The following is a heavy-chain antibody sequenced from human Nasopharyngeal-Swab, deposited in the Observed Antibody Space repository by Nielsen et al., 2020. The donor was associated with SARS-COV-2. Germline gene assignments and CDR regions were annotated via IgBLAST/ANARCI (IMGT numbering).Heavy chain of an antibody. J-gene: IGHJ4*02. CDR3: ARVGGYCSGGSCYNLLDY. CDR2: IYTSGST. CDR1: GGSISSGSYY. Sequence: SETLSLTCTVSGGSISSGSYYWSRIRQPAGKGLEWIGRIYTSGSTNYNPSLKSRVTISVDTSKNQFSLKLSSVTAADTAVYYCARVGGYCSGGSCYNLLDYWGQGTLVTVSS. V-gene: IGHV4-61*02. D-gene: IGHD2-15*01.